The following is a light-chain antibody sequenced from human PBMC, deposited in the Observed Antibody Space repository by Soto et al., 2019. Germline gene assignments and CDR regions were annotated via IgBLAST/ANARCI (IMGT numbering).Light chain of an antibody. Sequence: EIVLTQSPATLSLSPGERATLSCRASQSVSSYLAWYQQKPGQAPRLLIYDASSRATVIPARFSGSGSGTDFTLTISSLEPEDFVVYYCQKRGYTFGQGTKLEIK. CDR3: QKRGYT. CDR2: DAS. CDR1: QSVSSY. J-gene: IGKJ2*01. V-gene: IGKV3-11*01.